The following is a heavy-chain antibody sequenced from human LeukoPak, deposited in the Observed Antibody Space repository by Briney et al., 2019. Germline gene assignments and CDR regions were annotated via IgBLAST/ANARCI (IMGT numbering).Heavy chain of an antibody. Sequence: GGSLRLSCAASGFTFSNARMSWVRQAPGKGLEWVGRIKSKTDGGTTDYAAPVKGRFTISRDDSKNTLYLQMNSLKTEDTAVYYCTTGNTYYYDSSGRNKVDYWGQGTLVTVSS. V-gene: IGHV3-15*01. J-gene: IGHJ4*02. D-gene: IGHD3-22*01. CDR2: IKSKTDGGTT. CDR1: GFTFSNAR. CDR3: TTGNTYYYDSSGRNKVDY.